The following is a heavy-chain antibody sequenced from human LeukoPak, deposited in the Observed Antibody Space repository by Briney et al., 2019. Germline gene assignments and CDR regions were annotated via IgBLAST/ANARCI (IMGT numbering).Heavy chain of an antibody. CDR2: ISSSGSTI. CDR3: ARKVDYGDYEYYFDY. J-gene: IGHJ4*02. D-gene: IGHD4-17*01. Sequence: PGGSLRLSCAASGFTSSSYEMNWVRQAPGKGLEWVSYISSSGSTIYHADSVKGRFTISRDNAKNSLYLQMNSLRAEDTAVYYCARKVDYGDYEYYFDYWGQGTLVTVSS. CDR1: GFTSSSYE. V-gene: IGHV3-48*03.